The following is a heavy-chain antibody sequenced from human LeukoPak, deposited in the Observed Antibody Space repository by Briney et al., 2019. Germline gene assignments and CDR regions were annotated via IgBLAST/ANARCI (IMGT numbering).Heavy chain of an antibody. D-gene: IGHD2-2*01. CDR1: GDSVSSGTYY. J-gene: IGHJ5*02. V-gene: IGHV4-61*01. CDR2: IYYSGST. Sequence: PSETLPLTCTVSGDSVSSGTYYWSWIRQPPGKGLEWIGYIYYSGSTNYNPSLKSRVTLSVDTSKNQFSLKLSSVTAADTAVYYCARGTDRGYCSSTDCLNWFDPWGQGTLVTVSS. CDR3: ARGTDRGYCSSTDCLNWFDP.